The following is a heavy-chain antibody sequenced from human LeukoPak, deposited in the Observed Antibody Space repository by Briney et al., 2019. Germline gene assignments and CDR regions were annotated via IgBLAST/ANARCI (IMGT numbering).Heavy chain of an antibody. Sequence: GGSLRLSCAASGFTFSSYAMTWVRQAPGKGLEWVSGISGSGGSTYYADSVKGRFTISRDNSRNTLYLQMNSLRAEDTAVYYCAKPYDSSGSHQDYWGQGTLVTVSS. CDR2: ISGSGGST. V-gene: IGHV3-23*01. CDR3: AKPYDSSGSHQDY. J-gene: IGHJ4*02. CDR1: GFTFSSYA. D-gene: IGHD3-22*01.